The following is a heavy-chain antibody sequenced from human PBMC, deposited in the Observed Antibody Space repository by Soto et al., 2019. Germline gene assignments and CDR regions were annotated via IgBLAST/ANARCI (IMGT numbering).Heavy chain of an antibody. CDR2: ISYSGST. V-gene: IGHV4-59*01. Sequence: SETLSLTCSVSGGSIGDYYWTWIRQPPGKGLEWIAYISYSGSTNYNPPLESRVTISVDTSKNQFSLKLNSVTAADTAVYYCARDAYSQFDCWGRGTLVTVSS. J-gene: IGHJ4*02. CDR1: GGSIGDYY. CDR3: ARDAYSQFDC. D-gene: IGHD4-4*01.